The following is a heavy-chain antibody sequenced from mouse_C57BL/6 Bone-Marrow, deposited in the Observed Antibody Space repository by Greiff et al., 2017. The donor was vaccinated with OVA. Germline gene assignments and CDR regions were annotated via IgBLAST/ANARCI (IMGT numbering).Heavy chain of an antibody. Sequence: QVQLQQSGAELVRPGASVKLSCTASGFNIKDDYMHWVKQRTGQGLEWIGEIYPRSGNTYYNEKFKGKATLTADKSSSTAYMELRSLTSEDSAVYFCARSLYYYGSSWYCDVWGTGTTVTVSS. CDR2: IYPRSGNT. CDR3: ARSLYYYGSSWYCDV. J-gene: IGHJ1*03. CDR1: GFNIKDDY. V-gene: IGHV1-81*01. D-gene: IGHD1-1*01.